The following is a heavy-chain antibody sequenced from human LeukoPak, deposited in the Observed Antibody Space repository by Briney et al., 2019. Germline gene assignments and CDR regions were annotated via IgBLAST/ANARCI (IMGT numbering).Heavy chain of an antibody. V-gene: IGHV3-23*01. CDR2: ISGSGGST. D-gene: IGHD4-17*01. J-gene: IGHJ3*02. Sequence: GGSLRLSCAASGFTFSSYAMSWVRQAPGKGLEWVSAISGSGGSTYYADSVKGRFTISRDNSKNTLYLQMNSLQASDTAMHYCVRHGPYLTTATTNPKYPRPDGFDIWGQGTMVTVSS. CDR1: GFTFSSYA. CDR3: VRHGPYLTTATTNPKYPRPDGFDI.